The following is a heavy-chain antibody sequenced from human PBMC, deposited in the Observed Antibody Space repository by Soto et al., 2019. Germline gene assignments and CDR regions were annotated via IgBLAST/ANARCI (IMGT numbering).Heavy chain of an antibody. CDR1: GGSISSGDYY. CDR3: ASKFGELLADAFDI. CDR2: IYYSGST. Sequence: PSETLSLTCTVSGGSISSGDYYWSWIRQPPGKGLEWIGYIYYSGSTYYNPSLKSRVTMSVDKSNNQFSLKMTSVTAADTAVYYCASKFGELLADAFDIWGQGTVVTVSS. V-gene: IGHV4-30-4*01. D-gene: IGHD3-10*01. J-gene: IGHJ3*02.